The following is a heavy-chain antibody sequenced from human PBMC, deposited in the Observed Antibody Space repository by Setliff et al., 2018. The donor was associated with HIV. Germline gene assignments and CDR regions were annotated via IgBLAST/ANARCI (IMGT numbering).Heavy chain of an antibody. V-gene: IGHV4-38-2*01. CDR2: IYHSGST. CDR1: DYSISGGSY. Sequence: SETLSLTCAVSDYSISGGSYWGWIRQPPGKGLEWIGSIYHSGSTYYNPSLKSRVTISVDTSKNQFSLKVTSVTAADTAVYYCARAAYSSSPGSWFDPWGQGTLVTVSS. D-gene: IGHD6-6*01. J-gene: IGHJ5*02. CDR3: ARAAYSSSPGSWFDP.